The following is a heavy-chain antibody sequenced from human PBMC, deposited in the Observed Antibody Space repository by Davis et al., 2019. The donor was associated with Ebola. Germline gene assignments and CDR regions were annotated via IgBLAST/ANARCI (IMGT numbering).Heavy chain of an antibody. CDR1: GGSFSGYY. CDR2: INHSGST. V-gene: IGHV4-34*01. J-gene: IGHJ3*02. D-gene: IGHD3-22*01. Sequence: SETLSLTCAVYGGSFSGYYWSWIRQPPGKGLEWIGEINHSGSTNYNPSLKSRVTISVDTSKNQFSLKLSSVTAADTAVYHCARHGIGAYYYDSSGYWDAFDIWGQGTMVTVSS. CDR3: ARHGIGAYYYDSSGYWDAFDI.